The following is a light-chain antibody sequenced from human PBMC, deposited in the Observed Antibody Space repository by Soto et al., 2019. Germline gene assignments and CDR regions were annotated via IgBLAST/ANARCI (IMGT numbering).Light chain of an antibody. CDR1: SLDIGTYTY. CDR2: DVS. V-gene: IGLV2-14*03. CDR3: SSYISTSTLVA. J-gene: IGLJ2*01. Sequence: QSALTQPASVSGSPGQSISISCTGTSLDIGTYTYVSWYQRHPGKAPKLIIYDVSNRPSGVSNRFSGSKSGNTASLTISGLQAEDEADYYCSSYISTSTLVAFGGGTKRTVL.